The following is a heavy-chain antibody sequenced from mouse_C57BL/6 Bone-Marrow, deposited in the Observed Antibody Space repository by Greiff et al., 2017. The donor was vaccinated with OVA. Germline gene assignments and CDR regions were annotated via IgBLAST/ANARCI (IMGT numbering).Heavy chain of an antibody. Sequence: QVQLKQPGAELVKPGASVKLSCKASGYTFTSYWMHWVKQRPGQGLGWIGMIHPNSGSTNYNEKFKSKATLTVDKSSSTAYMQLSSLTSEDSAVYYCARRGYYGNYRIAYWGQGTLVTVSA. V-gene: IGHV1-64*01. CDR2: IHPNSGST. CDR1: GYTFTSYW. D-gene: IGHD2-1*01. CDR3: ARRGYYGNYRIAY. J-gene: IGHJ3*01.